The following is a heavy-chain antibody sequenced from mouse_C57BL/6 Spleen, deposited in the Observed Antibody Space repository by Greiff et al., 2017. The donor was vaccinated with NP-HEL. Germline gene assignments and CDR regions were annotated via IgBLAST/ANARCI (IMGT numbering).Heavy chain of an antibody. CDR2: INPNYGTT. D-gene: IGHD2-1*01. Sequence: EVKLVESGPELVKPGASVKISCKASGYSFTDYNMNWVKQSNGKSLEWIGVINPNYGTTSYNQKFKGKATLTVDQSSSTAYMQLNSLTSEDSAVYYCARERGVYYGNYEEAMDYWGQGTSVTVSS. CDR3: ARERGVYYGNYEEAMDY. V-gene: IGHV1-39*01. CDR1: GYSFTDYN. J-gene: IGHJ4*01.